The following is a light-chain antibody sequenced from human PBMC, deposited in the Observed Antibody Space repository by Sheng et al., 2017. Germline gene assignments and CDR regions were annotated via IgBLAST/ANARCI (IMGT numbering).Light chain of an antibody. J-gene: IGKJ2*01. CDR1: QSVSSN. Sequence: EIVMTQSPATLSVSPGERATLSCRASQSVSSNLAWYQQKPGQAPRLLIYDTSTRATGTPARFSGSGSGTEFTLTISSLQSEDVAVYYCQQYNNWPPYTFGQGTKLE. V-gene: IGKV3-15*01. CDR3: QQYNNWPPYT. CDR2: DTS.